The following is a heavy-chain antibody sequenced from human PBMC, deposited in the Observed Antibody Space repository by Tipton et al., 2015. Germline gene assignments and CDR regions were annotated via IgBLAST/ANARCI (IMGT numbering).Heavy chain of an antibody. Sequence: TLSLTCTVSGGSITSSTYYWGWIRQPPGKGLQWIGTIFYSGITYYNPSLKSRVTISVDTSKNHFSLHLSSVTAADTAVYYCARGAVRDGDSRKSTFDYWGQGTLVTVSS. J-gene: IGHJ4*02. CDR2: IFYSGIT. CDR1: GGSITSSTYY. V-gene: IGHV4-39*02. CDR3: ARGAVRDGDSRKSTFDY. D-gene: IGHD2-21*01.